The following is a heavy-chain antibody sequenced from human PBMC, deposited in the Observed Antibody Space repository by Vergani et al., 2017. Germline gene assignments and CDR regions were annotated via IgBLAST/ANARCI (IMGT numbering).Heavy chain of an antibody. CDR3: ARDLGGYDILTGYYKGVVDY. V-gene: IGHV1-2*02. CDR1: GYTFTGYY. CDR2: INPNSGGT. Sequence: QVQLVQSGAEVKKPGASVKVSCKASGYTFTGYYMHWVRQAPGQGLEWMGWINPNSGGTNYAQKFQGRVTMTRDTSISTAYMELSRLRSDDTAVYYCARDLGGYDILTGYYKGVVDYWGQGTLVTVSS. J-gene: IGHJ4*02. D-gene: IGHD3-9*01.